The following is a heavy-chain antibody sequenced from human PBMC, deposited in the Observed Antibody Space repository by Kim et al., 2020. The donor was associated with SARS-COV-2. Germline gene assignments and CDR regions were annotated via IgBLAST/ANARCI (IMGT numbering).Heavy chain of an antibody. CDR1: GLIFRTYN. CDR2: ISSDSNYI. V-gene: IGHV3-21*06. Sequence: GGSLRLSCAVSGLIFRTYNMNWVRQAPGKGLEWVSSISSDSNYIYYTDSVKGRFTISRDNAKNSLYLQMNSLRAEDTAVYYCARDNNYYGSGSYNWYFDLWGRGTLITVSS. CDR3: ARDNNYYGSGSYNWYFDL. D-gene: IGHD3-10*01. J-gene: IGHJ2*01.